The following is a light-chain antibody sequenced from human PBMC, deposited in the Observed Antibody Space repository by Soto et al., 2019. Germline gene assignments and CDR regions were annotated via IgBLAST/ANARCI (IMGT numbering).Light chain of an antibody. CDR1: SSDVGAYNY. V-gene: IGLV2-8*01. CDR3: AAWDDSLNGYV. J-gene: IGLJ1*01. Sequence: QSALTQPPSASGSPGQSVTISCTGTSSDVGAYNYVCWYQQHPGKAPKLMIYEVNKRPSGVPDRFSGSKSGNTASLTVSGLQAGDEADYYCAAWDDSLNGYVFGTGTKVTVL. CDR2: EVN.